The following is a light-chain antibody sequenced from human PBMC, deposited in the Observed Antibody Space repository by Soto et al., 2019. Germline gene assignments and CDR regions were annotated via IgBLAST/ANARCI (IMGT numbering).Light chain of an antibody. Sequence: QAVVTQPPSASGTPGQRVTIAWSGSRSNIGSTTVKWYQQLPGTAPKLLIYNNNQRPSGVPDRFSGSKSGTSASLAISGLQSEDEADYYCAAWDDSLNGVVFGGGTKLTVL. J-gene: IGLJ3*02. V-gene: IGLV1-44*01. CDR2: NNN. CDR1: RSNIGSTT. CDR3: AAWDDSLNGVV.